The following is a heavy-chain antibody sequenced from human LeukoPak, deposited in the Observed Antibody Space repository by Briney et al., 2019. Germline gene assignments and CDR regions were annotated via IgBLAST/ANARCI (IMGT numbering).Heavy chain of an antibody. CDR1: GFTFSSYA. CDR3: ARGRGDWSGYHYYFDY. D-gene: IGHD3-3*01. V-gene: IGHV3-23*01. Sequence: GGSLRLSCAVSGFTFSSYAMSWVRQAPGKGLEWVSTISGSGGNTYYADSVKGRFTISRDNSKNSLSLQMNSLRAEDTAVYYCARGRGDWSGYHYYFDYWGQGTLVTVSS. CDR2: ISGSGGNT. J-gene: IGHJ4*02.